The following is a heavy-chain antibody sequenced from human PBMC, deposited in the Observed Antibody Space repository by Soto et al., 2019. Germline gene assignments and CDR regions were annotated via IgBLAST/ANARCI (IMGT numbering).Heavy chain of an antibody. J-gene: IGHJ2*01. CDR2: IIPILGIA. D-gene: IGHD6-19*01. CDR1: GGTFSSYT. V-gene: IGHV1-69*02. Sequence: QVQLVQSGAEVKKPGSSVKVSCKASGGTFSSYTISWVRQAPGQGLEWMGRIIPILGIANYAQKFQGRVTITADKSTSPAYMELSSLRSEDTAVYYCARFQRAVAGTQWYFDLWGRGTLVTVSS. CDR3: ARFQRAVAGTQWYFDL.